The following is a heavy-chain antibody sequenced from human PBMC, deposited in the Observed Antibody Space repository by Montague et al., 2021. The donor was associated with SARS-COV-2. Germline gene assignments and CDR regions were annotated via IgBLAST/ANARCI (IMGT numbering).Heavy chain of an antibody. Sequence: TLSLTCTVSGDSVSSGSYYWSWIRQPAGKGLEWIGRIYTRGSTYYNPSLKSRVTISVDTSKNQFSLKLSSVTAADTAVYFCAREWGGYHPRVNAFNIWGQGTMVTVSS. CDR1: GDSVSSGSYY. D-gene: IGHD3-16*02. CDR2: IYTRGST. CDR3: AREWGGYHPRVNAFNI. V-gene: IGHV4-61*02. J-gene: IGHJ3*02.